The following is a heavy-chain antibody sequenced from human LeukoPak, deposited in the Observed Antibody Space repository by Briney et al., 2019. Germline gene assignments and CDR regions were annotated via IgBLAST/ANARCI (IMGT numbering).Heavy chain of an antibody. V-gene: IGHV3-53*01. CDR2: IYSGGST. CDR3: ARGPPLFDP. Sequence: GGSLRLSCAASGFTVSSNYMSWVRQAPGEGLEWVSVIYSGGSTYYADSVKGRFTISRDNAKNSLFLQMDSLRAEDTAVYYCARGPPLFDPWGQGTLVAVSS. J-gene: IGHJ5*02. CDR1: GFTVSSNY.